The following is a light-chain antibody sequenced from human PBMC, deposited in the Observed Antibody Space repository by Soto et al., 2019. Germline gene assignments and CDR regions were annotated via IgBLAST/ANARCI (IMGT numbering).Light chain of an antibody. Sequence: EIVLTQSPGTLSLSPGERATLSCRASQSVSSSYLAWYQQKPGQAPRLLIYGASSRATGIPGRFSGSGSGTDFTLTISRLEPEDFAVYYCQQYGSLPWTFGQGTKVDIK. J-gene: IGKJ1*01. CDR3: QQYGSLPWT. CDR1: QSVSSSY. V-gene: IGKV3-20*01. CDR2: GAS.